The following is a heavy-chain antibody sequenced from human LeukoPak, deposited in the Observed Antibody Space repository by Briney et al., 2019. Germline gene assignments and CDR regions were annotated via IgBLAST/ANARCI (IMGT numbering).Heavy chain of an antibody. J-gene: IGHJ4*02. D-gene: IGHD6-13*01. CDR2: IYYSGTT. Sequence: SETLSLTCTVSGGSISSSSYYWAWIRQPPGKGLEWIGSIYYSGTTYYNPSLKSRVTISVDTSKNQFSVNLNSVTAADTAVYYCARADKSNWYTVGDYWGQGTLVTVSS. V-gene: IGHV4-39*07. CDR3: ARADKSNWYTVGDY. CDR1: GGSISSSSYY.